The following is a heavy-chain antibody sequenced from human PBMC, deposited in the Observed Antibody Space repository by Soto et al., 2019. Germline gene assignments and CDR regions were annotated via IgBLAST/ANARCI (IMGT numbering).Heavy chain of an antibody. V-gene: IGHV3-7*01. CDR1: GFTFSRYW. D-gene: IGHD6-25*01. Sequence: EVQLVESGGGLVPPGGSLRLYCAGAGFTFSRYWMSWVRQAPGKGLEWVANIKQDGSEKYYVDSVNGRFTISRDNAKNSLYLQMHSLRVEDTAVDYCAIEKRANGYFDYWGKGTLVAVS. CDR3: AIEKRANGYFDY. J-gene: IGHJ4*02. CDR2: IKQDGSEK.